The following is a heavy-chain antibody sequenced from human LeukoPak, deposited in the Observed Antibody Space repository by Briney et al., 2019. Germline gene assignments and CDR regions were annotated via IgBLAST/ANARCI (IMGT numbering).Heavy chain of an antibody. CDR3: AKDPRGGTLDY. D-gene: IGHD3-10*01. CDR2: INSDGSNT. CDR1: GFTFSSYW. J-gene: IGHJ4*02. V-gene: IGHV3-74*01. Sequence: GSLRLSCAASGFTFSSYWMHWVRQAPGKGLVWVSRINSDGSNTNYADSVKGRFTISRDNAKNTLYLQMNSLRAEDTAVYYCAKDPRGGTLDYWGQGTLVTVSS.